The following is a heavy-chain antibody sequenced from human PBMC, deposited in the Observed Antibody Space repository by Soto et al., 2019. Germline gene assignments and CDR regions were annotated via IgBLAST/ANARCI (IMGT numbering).Heavy chain of an antibody. J-gene: IGHJ6*02. CDR1: GGTFSSYA. D-gene: IGHD6-6*01. Sequence: AASVKVSCKASGGTFSSYAISWVRQAPGQGLEWMGGIIPIFGTANYAQKFQGRVTITADESTSTAYMELSSLRSEDTAVYYCARDRYSSSPGYYYGMDVWGQGTTVTVSS. CDR3: ARDRYSSSPGYYYGMDV. CDR2: IIPIFGTA. V-gene: IGHV1-69*13.